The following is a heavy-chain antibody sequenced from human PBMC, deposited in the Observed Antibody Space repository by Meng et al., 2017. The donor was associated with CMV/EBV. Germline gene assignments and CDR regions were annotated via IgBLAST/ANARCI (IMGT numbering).Heavy chain of an antibody. Sequence: GESLKISCASSGFTCSSYWMSWVRQAPAKGLEWVANIKQDGSEKYYVDSMKGRFTISRDNAKNSLYLQMNSLRAEDTAVYYCARDREEVRFLEWLNYYYYYGMDVWGQGTTVTVSS. J-gene: IGHJ6*02. CDR1: GFTCSSYW. D-gene: IGHD3-3*01. V-gene: IGHV3-7*01. CDR3: ARDREEVRFLEWLNYYYYYGMDV. CDR2: IKQDGSEK.